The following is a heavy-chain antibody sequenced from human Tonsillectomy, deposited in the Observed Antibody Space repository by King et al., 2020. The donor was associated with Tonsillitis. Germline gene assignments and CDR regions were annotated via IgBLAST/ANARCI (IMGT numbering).Heavy chain of an antibody. CDR3: AKDRYGSGSYLDY. D-gene: IGHD3-10*01. CDR2: ISYDGSNT. V-gene: IGHV3-30*18. J-gene: IGHJ4*02. Sequence: VQLVESGGGVVQPGRSLRLSCAASGFTFSSYGMHWVRQAPGKGLEWVAVISYDGSNTYDADSVKGRFTISRVNSKNTLYLQMNSLRAEDTAVYYCAKDRYGSGSYLDYWGQGTLVTVSS. CDR1: GFTFSSYG.